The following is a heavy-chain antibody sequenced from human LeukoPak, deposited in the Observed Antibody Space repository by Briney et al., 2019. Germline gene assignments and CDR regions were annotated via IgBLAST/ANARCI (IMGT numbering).Heavy chain of an antibody. CDR2: INSDGSEK. V-gene: IGHV3-7*01. CDR3: ASGGGWVFFN. D-gene: IGHD6-19*01. J-gene: IGHJ4*02. Sequence: GGSLRLSCAASGFTFSSYGMHWVRQAPGKGLEWVAHINSDGSEKNYVDSVKGRFTISRDNARNSQFLQMNSLRAEDTAVYYCASGGGWVFFNWGQGTLVTVSS. CDR1: GFTFSSYG.